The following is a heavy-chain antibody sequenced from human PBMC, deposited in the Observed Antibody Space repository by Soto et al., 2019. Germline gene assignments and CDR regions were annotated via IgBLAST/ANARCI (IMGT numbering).Heavy chain of an antibody. CDR2: IYYSGST. Sequence: SETLSLTCTVSGGSISSGDYYWSWIRQPPGKGLEWIGYIYYSGSTYYNPSLKSRVTISVDTSKNQFSLKLSSVTAADTAVYYCARDRGDSSGYYSWFDPWGQGTLVTVSS. D-gene: IGHD3-22*01. J-gene: IGHJ5*02. CDR3: ARDRGDSSGYYSWFDP. CDR1: GGSISSGDYY. V-gene: IGHV4-30-4*01.